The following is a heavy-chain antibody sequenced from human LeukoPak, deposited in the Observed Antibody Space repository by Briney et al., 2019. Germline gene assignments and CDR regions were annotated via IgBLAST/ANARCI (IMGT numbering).Heavy chain of an antibody. CDR3: ARGCTNGVCYLPVDY. Sequence: ASVKVSCKASGYTFSNYAIHWVRQAPGQRLEWMGWINADNGKTNYSRKFQGRVTITADESTSTAYMELSSLRSEDTAVYYCARGCTNGVCYLPVDYWGQGTLVTVSS. D-gene: IGHD2-8*01. V-gene: IGHV1-3*01. J-gene: IGHJ4*02. CDR1: GYTFSNYA. CDR2: INADNGKT.